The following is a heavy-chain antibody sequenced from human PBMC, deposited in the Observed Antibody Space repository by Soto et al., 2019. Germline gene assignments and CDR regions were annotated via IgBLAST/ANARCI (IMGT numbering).Heavy chain of an antibody. CDR1: GGSISRYY. Sequence: PSETLSLTCTVSGGSISRYYWSWIRQPAGKGLEWIGRIYTSGSTNYNPSLKSRVTMSVDTSKNQFSLKLSSVTAADTAVYYCAKTRGYCSGGSCYPDYYGMDVWGQGTTVTVSS. CDR2: IYTSGST. J-gene: IGHJ6*02. CDR3: AKTRGYCSGGSCYPDYYGMDV. D-gene: IGHD2-15*01. V-gene: IGHV4-4*07.